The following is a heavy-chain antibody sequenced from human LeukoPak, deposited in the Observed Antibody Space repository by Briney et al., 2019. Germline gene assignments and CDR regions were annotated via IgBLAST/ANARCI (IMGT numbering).Heavy chain of an antibody. CDR3: ARDRYGDYSYDY. CDR2: IYSGGST. V-gene: IGHV3-53*01. D-gene: IGHD4-17*01. J-gene: IGHJ4*02. Sequence: GGSLRLSCAASGFTFSSSAMSWVRQAPGKGLEWVSVIYSGGSTYYADSVKGRFTISRDNSKNTLYLQMNSLRAEDTAVYYCARDRYGDYSYDYWGQGTLVTVSS. CDR1: GFTFSSSA.